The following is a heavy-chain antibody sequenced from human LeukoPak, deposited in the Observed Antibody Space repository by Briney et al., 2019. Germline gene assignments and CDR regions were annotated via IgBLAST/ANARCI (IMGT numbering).Heavy chain of an antibody. CDR2: IYHSGST. J-gene: IGHJ4*02. D-gene: IGHD1-26*01. Sequence: SETLSLTCAVSGYSISSGYYWGWIRQPPGKGLEWIGSIYHSGSTYYNPSLKSRVTLSVDTSKNQFSLKLSSVTAADTAVYYCARGGWELLRLSIDYWGQGTLVTVSS. CDR1: GYSISSGYY. V-gene: IGHV4-38-2*01. CDR3: ARGGWELLRLSIDY.